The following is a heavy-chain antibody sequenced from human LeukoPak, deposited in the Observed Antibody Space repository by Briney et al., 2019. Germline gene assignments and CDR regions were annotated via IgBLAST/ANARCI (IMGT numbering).Heavy chain of an antibody. Sequence: ASVKVSCKASGYTFTSYGISWVRQAPGQGLEWMGWISAYNGNTNYAQKLQGRVTMTTDTSTSTAYMELRSLRSDDTAVYYCARSGSGRELRDYYYGMDVWGQGTTVTVSS. CDR3: ARSGSGRELRDYYYGMDV. J-gene: IGHJ6*02. CDR2: ISAYNGNT. D-gene: IGHD3-10*01. CDR1: GYTFTSYG. V-gene: IGHV1-18*01.